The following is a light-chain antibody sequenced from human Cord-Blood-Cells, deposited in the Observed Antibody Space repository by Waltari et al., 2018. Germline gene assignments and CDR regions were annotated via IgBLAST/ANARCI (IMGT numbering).Light chain of an antibody. CDR3: QSYDSSNQV. CDR2: EDN. V-gene: IGLV6-57*01. J-gene: IGLJ3*02. Sequence: FMLTQPHPVSESPGKTVTISCTRSSGSIASNSVQWYQQRPGSSPTTVIYEDNQRPSGVPDRFSGSIDSSSNSASLTISGLKTEDEADYYCQSYDSSNQVFGGGTKLTVL. CDR1: SGSIASNS.